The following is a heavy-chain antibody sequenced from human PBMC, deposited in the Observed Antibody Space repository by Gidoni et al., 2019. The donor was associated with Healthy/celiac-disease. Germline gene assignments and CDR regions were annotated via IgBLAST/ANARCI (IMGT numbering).Heavy chain of an antibody. V-gene: IGHV3-23*01. CDR1: GFTFSRYA. J-gene: IGHJ4*02. CDR2: ISGSGGST. Sequence: EVQLLESGVGLVQPGGSLRLSCAASGFTFSRYAMSWVRQAPGKGLEWVSAISGSGGSTYYADSVKGRFTISRDNSKNTLYLQMNSLRAEDTAVYYCAKGGRGDWMVRGPVDYWGQGTLVTVSS. CDR3: AKGGRGDWMVRGPVDY. D-gene: IGHD2-21*01.